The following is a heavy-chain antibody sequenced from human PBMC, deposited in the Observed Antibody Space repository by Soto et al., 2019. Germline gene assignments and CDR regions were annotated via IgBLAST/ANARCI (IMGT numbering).Heavy chain of an antibody. CDR3: VRDSSGYQPFDF. J-gene: IGHJ4*02. Sequence: PVGSLRLSCAASGFTFSSYEMNWVRQAPGKGLEWVSYINYRGSTTYYADSVKGRFTISRDNAKNSLYLQMNSLRAEDTAVYYCVRDSSGYQPFDFWGQGTLVTVSS. D-gene: IGHD3-22*01. V-gene: IGHV3-48*03. CDR2: INYRGSTT. CDR1: GFTFSSYE.